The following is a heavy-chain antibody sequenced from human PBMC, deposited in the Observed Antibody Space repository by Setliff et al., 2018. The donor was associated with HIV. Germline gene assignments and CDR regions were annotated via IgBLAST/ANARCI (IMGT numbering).Heavy chain of an antibody. D-gene: IGHD2-8*01. CDR2: ISVKNGNT. CDR3: ARIVALNGYPSDY. V-gene: IGHV1-18*01. Sequence: ASVKVSCKASGYTFISYGVSWVRQAPGQGLEWVGWISVKNGNTNYAQKFQGRVTMTTDTSTGTAYMELRSLGSDDTAVYYCARIVALNGYPSDYWGQGTLVT. CDR1: GYTFISYG. J-gene: IGHJ4*02.